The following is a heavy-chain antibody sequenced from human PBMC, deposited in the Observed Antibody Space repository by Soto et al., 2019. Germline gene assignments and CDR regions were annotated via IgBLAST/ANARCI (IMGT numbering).Heavy chain of an antibody. CDR1: GDTFTGYY. D-gene: IGHD3-22*01. J-gene: IGHJ4*02. Sequence: ASVKVSCKASGDTFTGYYMHWVRQAPGQGLEWMGIINPSGGSTSYAQKFQGRVTMTRDTSTSTVYMELSSLRSEDTAVYYCARDYYDSSGYYPSDYWGQGTLVTVSS. CDR3: ARDYYDSSGYYPSDY. CDR2: INPSGGST. V-gene: IGHV1-46*03.